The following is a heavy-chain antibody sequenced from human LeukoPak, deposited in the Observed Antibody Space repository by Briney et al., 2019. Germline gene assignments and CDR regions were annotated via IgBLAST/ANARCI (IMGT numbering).Heavy chain of an antibody. J-gene: IGHJ3*02. V-gene: IGHV4-31*03. Sequence: SETLSLTCTVSGGSISSGSYYWSWIRQHPGKGLEWIGYIYYSGSTYYNPSLKSRVTISVDTSKNQFSLKLSSVTAADTAVYYCARALSTGDYFTLYAFDIWGQGTMVTVSS. CDR2: IYYSGST. D-gene: IGHD4-17*01. CDR3: ARALSTGDYFTLYAFDI. CDR1: GGSISSGSYY.